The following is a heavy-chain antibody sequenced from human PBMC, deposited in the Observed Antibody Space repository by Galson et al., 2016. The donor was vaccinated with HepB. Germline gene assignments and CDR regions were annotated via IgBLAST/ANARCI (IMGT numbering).Heavy chain of an antibody. Sequence: SVKVSCKASGYAFTSYAISWVRQAPGQGLEWMGWISSYNGNTNYAQEFQGRVTMTTDTSTSTAYMEVRSLRSDDTAVYYCARVRIFSNWFDPWGQGTLVTVSS. D-gene: IGHD3-16*01. CDR1: GYAFTSYA. J-gene: IGHJ5*02. V-gene: IGHV1-18*01. CDR3: ARVRIFSNWFDP. CDR2: ISSYNGNT.